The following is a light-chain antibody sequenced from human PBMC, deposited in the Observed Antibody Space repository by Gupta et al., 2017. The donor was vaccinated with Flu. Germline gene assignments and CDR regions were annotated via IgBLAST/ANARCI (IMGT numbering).Light chain of an antibody. V-gene: IGLV2-14*03. J-gene: IGLJ1*01. Sequence: DVSSRPSGVSIRFSGSRSGNTASLTISGLQSEDEADYYCDSYTGGGSYVFGAGTKVT. CDR2: DVS. CDR3: DSYTGGGSYV.